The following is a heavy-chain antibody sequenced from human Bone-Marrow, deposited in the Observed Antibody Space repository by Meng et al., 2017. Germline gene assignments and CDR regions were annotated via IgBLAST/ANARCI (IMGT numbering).Heavy chain of an antibody. J-gene: IGHJ6*02. Sequence: GGSLRLSCTASGFDFSIHSMNWVRQVPGKGLEWVSSISSSSNYIDYADSVKGRLTISRDNAKNSLYLQMNSLRAEDTAVYFCARDRSEWRVAIDFFYAMDLWGQGTTVTVSS. CDR2: ISSSSNYI. V-gene: IGHV3-21*06. CDR3: ARDRSEWRVAIDFFYAMDL. D-gene: IGHD3-3*01. CDR1: GFDFSIHS.